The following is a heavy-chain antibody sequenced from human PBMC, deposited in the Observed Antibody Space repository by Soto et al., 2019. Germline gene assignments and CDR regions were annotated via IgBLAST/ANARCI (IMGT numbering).Heavy chain of an antibody. CDR1: GFTFSNYG. CDR3: VRDDDNLDDGLDH. D-gene: IGHD1-1*01. CDR2: IPHDGTYQ. V-gene: IGHV3-30*19. J-gene: IGHJ4*02. Sequence: QVQLVEAGGGVVQPGRSLRLSCTASGFTFSNYGMHWVRQAPGKGLQWVAVIPHDGTYQYYLDSVKGRFTISRDNSKDTLYLQMNRLRVEDTAVYYCVRDDDNLDDGLDHWGQGTLVTVSS.